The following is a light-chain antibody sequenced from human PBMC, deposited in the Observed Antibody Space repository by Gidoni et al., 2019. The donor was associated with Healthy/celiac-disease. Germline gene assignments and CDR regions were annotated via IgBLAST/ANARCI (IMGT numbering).Light chain of an antibody. CDR2: KAS. Sequence: DIQMTQSPSTLSASVGDRVTITCRASQSISSWLAWYQQKPGKAAKLLIYKASSLESGVPSRFSGSGSGTEFTLTISSLQPDDFATYYCQQYNSYLYTFXQXTKLEIK. J-gene: IGKJ2*01. V-gene: IGKV1-5*03. CDR1: QSISSW. CDR3: QQYNSYLYT.